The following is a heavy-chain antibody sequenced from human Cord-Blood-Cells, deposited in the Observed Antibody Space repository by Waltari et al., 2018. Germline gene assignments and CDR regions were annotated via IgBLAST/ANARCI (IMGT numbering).Heavy chain of an antibody. V-gene: IGHV2-26*01. J-gene: IGHJ6*03. D-gene: IGHD3-3*01. Sequence: QVTLKESGPVLVKPTETLTLTCTVSGFSLSNARMGVSWIRQPPGKALEWLAHIFSNDEKSYSTSLKSRLTISKDTSKSQVVLTMTNMDPVDTATYYCARITYYDFWSGYYLYYYYMDVWGKGTTVTGSS. CDR1: GFSLSNARMG. CDR2: IFSNDEK. CDR3: ARITYYDFWSGYYLYYYYMDV.